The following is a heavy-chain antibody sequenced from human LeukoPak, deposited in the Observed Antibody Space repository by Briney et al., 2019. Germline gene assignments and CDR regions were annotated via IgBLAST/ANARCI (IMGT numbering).Heavy chain of an antibody. D-gene: IGHD3-9*01. V-gene: IGHV1-2*06. CDR3: ARDDILTGYYPPFDY. J-gene: IGHJ4*02. CDR1: GYSLTTYY. CDR2: INPNSGGT. Sequence: ASVKVSCKASGYSLTTYYMHWVRQAPGQGLEWMGRINPNSGGTNYAQKFQGRVTMTRDTSISTAYMELSRLRSDDTAVYYCARDDILTGYYPPFDYWGQGTLVTVSS.